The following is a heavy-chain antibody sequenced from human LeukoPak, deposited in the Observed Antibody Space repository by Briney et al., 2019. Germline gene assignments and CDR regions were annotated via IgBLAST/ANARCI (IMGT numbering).Heavy chain of an antibody. J-gene: IGHJ4*02. Sequence: PGGSLRLSCAASGFTFSSYAMSWVRQAPGKGLEWVSAISGSGGSTYYADSVKGRFTISRDNSKNTLYLQMNSLRAEDTAVYYCAKITGSGYYYGDDYFDYWGQGPLVTVSS. CDR3: AKITGSGYYYGDDYFDY. V-gene: IGHV3-23*01. CDR1: GFTFSSYA. CDR2: ISGSGGST. D-gene: IGHD3-22*01.